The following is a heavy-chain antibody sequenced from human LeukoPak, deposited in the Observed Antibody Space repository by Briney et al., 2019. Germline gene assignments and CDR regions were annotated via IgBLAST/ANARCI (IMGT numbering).Heavy chain of an antibody. J-gene: IGHJ5*02. CDR2: IYPGDSDT. CDR1: GYSFTSYW. Sequence: GASQKISCKGSGYSFTSYWIGWVRPMPRKGLEWMGIIYPGDSDTRYSPSFQGQVTISADKSISTAYLQWSSLKASDISMYYRARCRYEILTGYYIPNWFDPWGQGSLVTVSS. CDR3: ARCRYEILTGYYIPNWFDP. D-gene: IGHD3-9*01. V-gene: IGHV5-51*01.